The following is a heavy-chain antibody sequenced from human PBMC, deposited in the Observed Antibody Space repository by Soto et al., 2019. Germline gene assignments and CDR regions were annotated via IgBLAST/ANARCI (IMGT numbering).Heavy chain of an antibody. Sequence: QVQLVQSGAEVKKPGASVKVSCKTSGYTFTSYHISWVRQAPGQGLEWMGWISAYNTNTNYAQKFQGRVTMTTDTLTSTAYMELRSLKSDDTDVYYFAIDTPPTEYWGQGTLVTVSS. CDR1: GYTFTSYH. CDR3: AIDTPPTEY. CDR2: ISAYNTNT. J-gene: IGHJ4*02. V-gene: IGHV1-18*01.